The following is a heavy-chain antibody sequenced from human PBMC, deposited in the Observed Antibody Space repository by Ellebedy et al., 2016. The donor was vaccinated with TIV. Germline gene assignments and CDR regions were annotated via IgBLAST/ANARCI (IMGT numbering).Heavy chain of an antibody. D-gene: IGHD1-26*01. Sequence: GESLKISXAASGFTFNNYAMNWVRQAPGKGLEWVSGISGRGDSTYYADSVKGRFTISRSNSKNTLYLQMNSLRAEDTAVYYCAKDRVGATIGYWGQGTLVTVSS. CDR3: AKDRVGATIGY. CDR1: GFTFNNYA. J-gene: IGHJ4*02. V-gene: IGHV3-23*01. CDR2: ISGRGDST.